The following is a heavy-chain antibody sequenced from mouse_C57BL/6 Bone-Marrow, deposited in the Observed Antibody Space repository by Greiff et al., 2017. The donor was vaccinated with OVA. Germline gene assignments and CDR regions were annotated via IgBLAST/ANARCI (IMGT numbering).Heavy chain of an antibody. CDR3: ARQGGAMDY. CDR2: ISNGGGST. CDR1: GFTFSDYY. Sequence: EVMLVESGGGLVQPGGSLKLSCAASGFTFSDYYMYWVRQTPEKRLEWVAYISNGGGSTYYPDTVKGRFTISRDNAKNTLYLQMSRLKSEDTAMYYCARQGGAMDYWGQGTSVTVSS. V-gene: IGHV5-12*01. J-gene: IGHJ4*01.